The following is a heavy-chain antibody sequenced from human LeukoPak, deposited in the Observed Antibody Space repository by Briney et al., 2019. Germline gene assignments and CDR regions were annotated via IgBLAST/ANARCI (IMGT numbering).Heavy chain of an antibody. CDR3: ARLRGYSYGHGDY. Sequence: SETLSLTCTDSADSVSSSTYYWGWIRQPPGKGLEWIGSIYYSGSTYYNPSLKSRVTISVDTSKNQFSLKLSSVTAADTAVYYCARLRGYSYGHGDYWGQGTLVTVSS. V-gene: IGHV4-39*01. CDR2: IYYSGST. D-gene: IGHD5-18*01. J-gene: IGHJ4*02. CDR1: ADSVSSSTYY.